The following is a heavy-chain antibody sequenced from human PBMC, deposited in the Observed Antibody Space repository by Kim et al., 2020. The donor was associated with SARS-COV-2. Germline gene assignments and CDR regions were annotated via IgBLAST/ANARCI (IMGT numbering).Heavy chain of an antibody. V-gene: IGHV4-34*01. D-gene: IGHD2-15*01. Sequence: SGSTNYNPSLRSRVTISVDTSKNQFSLKLSSVTAADTAVYYCARGEVADYWGQGTLVTVSS. CDR3: ARGEVADY. CDR2: SGST. J-gene: IGHJ4*02.